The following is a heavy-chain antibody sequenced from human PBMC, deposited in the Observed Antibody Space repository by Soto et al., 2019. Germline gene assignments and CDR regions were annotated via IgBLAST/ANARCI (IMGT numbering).Heavy chain of an antibody. CDR2: IKSKTDGGTT. V-gene: IGHV3-15*01. D-gene: IGHD7-27*01. CDR3: TTDAPRGPGDRDY. J-gene: IGHJ4*02. CDR1: GFTFSNAW. Sequence: GGSLRLSCAASGFTFSNAWMSWVRQAPGKGLEWVGRIKSKTDGGTTDYAAPVKGRFTISRDDSKNTLYLQMNSLKTEYTSVYYCTTDAPRGPGDRDYWGQGTRVTVSS.